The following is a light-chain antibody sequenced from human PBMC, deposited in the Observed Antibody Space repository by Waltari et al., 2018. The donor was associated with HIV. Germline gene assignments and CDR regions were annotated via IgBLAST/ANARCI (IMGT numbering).Light chain of an antibody. CDR3: QQYHNCPLT. CDR1: QSIRTN. J-gene: IGKJ4*01. V-gene: IGKV3D-15*01. Sequence: ILMTQSPVTLSVSQGQRATLSCWASQSIRTNLAWYEQKPGQTPRLLIYGASTRATGTPARFSGSGSGTEFTLTISSLQSEDLAFYYCQQYHNCPLTFGGGTKVEIK. CDR2: GAS.